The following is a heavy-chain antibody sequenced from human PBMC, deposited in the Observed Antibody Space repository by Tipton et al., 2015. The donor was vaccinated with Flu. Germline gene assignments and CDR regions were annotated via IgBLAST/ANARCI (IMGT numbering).Heavy chain of an antibody. CDR2: IYHSGST. Sequence: TLSLTCTVSGGSINRSHYYWGWIRQPPGKGLEWIGSIYHSGSTFYHPSLKSRVTISVDTSKNQFSLKLSSVTAADTAVYYCARDGGVGSGWPYSGGNYYYGMDVWGQGTTVIVSS. CDR1: GGSINRSHYY. D-gene: IGHD6-19*01. V-gene: IGHV4-39*07. J-gene: IGHJ6*02. CDR3: ARDGGVGSGWPYSGGNYYYGMDV.